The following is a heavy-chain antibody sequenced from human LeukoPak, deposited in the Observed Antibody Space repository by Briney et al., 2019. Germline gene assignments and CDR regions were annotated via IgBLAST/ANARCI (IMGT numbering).Heavy chain of an antibody. Sequence: SETLSLTCTVSGYSISSGFHWGWIRQPPGKGLEWIGSIYHSGNTYYNPSLKSRVTISVDTSKNQFSLRLSSVTAADTAVYYCAKGTSSGWYYFDYWGQGTLVTVSS. CDR2: IYHSGNT. CDR1: GYSISSGFH. D-gene: IGHD6-19*01. V-gene: IGHV4-38-2*02. J-gene: IGHJ4*02. CDR3: AKGTSSGWYYFDY.